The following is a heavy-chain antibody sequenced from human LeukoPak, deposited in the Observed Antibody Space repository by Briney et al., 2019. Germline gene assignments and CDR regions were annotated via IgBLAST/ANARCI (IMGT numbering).Heavy chain of an antibody. CDR1: GGSISSSNW. CDR2: IYHSGST. D-gene: IGHD2-2*01. Sequence: SETLSLTCAVSGGSISSSNWWSWVRQPPGKGLEWFGEIYHSGSTNYNPSLKSRVTISVDKSKNQFSLKLSSVAAADTAVYYCARAPGGYCSSTSCRLDYWGQGTLVTVSS. V-gene: IGHV4-4*02. J-gene: IGHJ4*02. CDR3: ARAPGGYCSSTSCRLDY.